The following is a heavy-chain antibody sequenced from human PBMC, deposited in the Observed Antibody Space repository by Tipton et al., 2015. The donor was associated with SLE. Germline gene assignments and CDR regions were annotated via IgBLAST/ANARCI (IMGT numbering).Heavy chain of an antibody. J-gene: IGHJ4*02. D-gene: IGHD7-27*01. CDR3: ARGAGDRLDY. Sequence: QSGPEVKKPGASVKVSCKASGYTFTGYYMHWVRQAPGQGLEWMGWMNPNSGNTGYAQKFQGRVTMTRNTSISTAYMGLSSLRSEDTAVYYCARGAGDRLDYWGQGTLVTVSS. CDR2: MNPNSGNT. V-gene: IGHV1-8*02. CDR1: GYTFTGYY.